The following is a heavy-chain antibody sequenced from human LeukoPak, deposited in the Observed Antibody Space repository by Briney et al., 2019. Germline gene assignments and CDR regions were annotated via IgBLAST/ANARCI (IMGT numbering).Heavy chain of an antibody. CDR2: IIPILGIA. Sequence: SVKVSCKASGGTFSSYAISWVRQAPGQGLEWMGRIIPILGIANYAQKFQGRATITADKSTSTAYMELSSLRSEDTTVYYCASDVDIVATASCYFDYWGQGTLVTVSS. J-gene: IGHJ4*02. V-gene: IGHV1-69*04. CDR3: ASDVDIVATASCYFDY. D-gene: IGHD5-12*01. CDR1: GGTFSSYA.